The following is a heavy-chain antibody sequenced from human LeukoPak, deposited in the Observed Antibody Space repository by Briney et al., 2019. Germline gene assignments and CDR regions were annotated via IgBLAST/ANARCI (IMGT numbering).Heavy chain of an antibody. Sequence: ASVKVSCKASGYTFTSYAMNWVRQAPGQGLEWMGWINTNTGNPTYAQGFTGRFVFSLDTSVSTAYLQISSLKAEDTAVYYCARDWSVFSDYYYYMDVWGKGTTVTVSS. CDR2: INTNTGNP. V-gene: IGHV7-4-1*02. CDR3: ARDWSVFSDYYYYMDV. CDR1: GYTFTSYA. D-gene: IGHD2/OR15-2a*01. J-gene: IGHJ6*03.